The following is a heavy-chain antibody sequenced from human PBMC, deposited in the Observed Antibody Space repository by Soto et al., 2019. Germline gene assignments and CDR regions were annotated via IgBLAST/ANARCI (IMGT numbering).Heavy chain of an antibody. CDR1: GSSITSGSYC. D-gene: IGHD4-4*01. CDR3: ARGPDYSKSGY. Sequence: SETLSLTCTVSGSSITSGSYCWNWIRQSPGKGLEWIGCIHPSGSTHYNPSLQSRLSISHDGSEKQVSLKLTSVTAADTALYYCARGPDYSKSGYWGQGSLVTVSS. V-gene: IGHV4-31*03. J-gene: IGHJ4*02. CDR2: IHPSGST.